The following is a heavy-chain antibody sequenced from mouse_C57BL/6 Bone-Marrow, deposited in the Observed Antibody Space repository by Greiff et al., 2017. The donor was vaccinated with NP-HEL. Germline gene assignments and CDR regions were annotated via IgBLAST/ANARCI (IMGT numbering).Heavy chain of an antibody. V-gene: IGHV1-26*01. CDR1: GYTFTDYY. CDR3: ARGYYGPHYFDY. CDR2: INPNNGGT. D-gene: IGHD2-1*01. Sequence: VQLQQSGPELVKPGASVKISCKASGYTFTDYYMNWVKQSHGKSLEWIGDINPNNGGTSYIQKFKGKATLTVDKSSSTAYMELLRLTSEDSSVYYCARGYYGPHYFDYWGQGTTLTVSS. J-gene: IGHJ2*01.